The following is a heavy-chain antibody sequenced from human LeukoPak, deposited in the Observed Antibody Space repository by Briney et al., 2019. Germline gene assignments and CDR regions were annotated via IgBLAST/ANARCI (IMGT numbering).Heavy chain of an antibody. J-gene: IGHJ4*02. V-gene: IGHV3-7*01. CDR3: ASRSITGTTAY. D-gene: IGHD1-7*01. CDR1: GFTISSYW. CDR2: IKQDGSGK. Sequence: GGSLRLSCAASGFTISSYWMSWVRQAPGKGLEWVANIKQDGSGKYYVDSVKGRFTISRDNAKNSLYLQMNSLRAEDTAVYYCASRSITGTTAYWGQGTLVTVSS.